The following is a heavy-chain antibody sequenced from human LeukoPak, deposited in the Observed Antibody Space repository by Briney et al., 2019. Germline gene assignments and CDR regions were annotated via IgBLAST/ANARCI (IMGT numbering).Heavy chain of an antibody. CDR1: GSIFSNYA. J-gene: IGHJ4*02. V-gene: IGHV3-23*01. D-gene: IGHD6-13*01. CDR2: VSASGSSS. CDR3: APDLRGSAWSLDY. Sequence: GGSLRLSCAASGSIFSNYAMSWVRRAPGKGLEWVSVVSASGSSSDYADSVKGRFTMSRDNSRNTLYLQMNSLRAEDTAVYYCAPDLRGSAWSLDYWGQGTLVTVSS.